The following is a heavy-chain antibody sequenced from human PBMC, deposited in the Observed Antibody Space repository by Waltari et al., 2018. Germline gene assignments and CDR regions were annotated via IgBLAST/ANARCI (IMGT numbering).Heavy chain of an antibody. J-gene: IGHJ5*02. CDR2: ISSSSSTI. Sequence: EVQLVESGGGLVQPGGSLSLSCAASGFTFSSYSLNWVRQAPGKGLEWVSYISSSSSTIYYADSVKGRFTISRDNAKNSLYLQMNSLRAEDTAVYYCASTAIAAAQNWFDPWGQGTLVTVSS. D-gene: IGHD6-13*01. CDR1: GFTFSSYS. CDR3: ASTAIAAAQNWFDP. V-gene: IGHV3-48*04.